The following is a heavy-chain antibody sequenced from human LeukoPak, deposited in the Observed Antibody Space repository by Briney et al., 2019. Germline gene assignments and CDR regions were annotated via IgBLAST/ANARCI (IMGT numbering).Heavy chain of an antibody. CDR2: INADVSAT. CDR1: GFTFSSHW. V-gene: IGHV3-74*01. CDR3: VRGALRDCSYTSCTRGNWFDP. Sequence: GGSLRLSCAASGFTFSSHWMHWVRQAPEKGLVGVSHINADVSATYYAAPVKGRFTISRDNARNTLYLQMHSLAAEDTGVYYCVRGALRDCSYTSCTRGNWFDPWGQGTLVTVSS. D-gene: IGHD2-2*01. J-gene: IGHJ5*02.